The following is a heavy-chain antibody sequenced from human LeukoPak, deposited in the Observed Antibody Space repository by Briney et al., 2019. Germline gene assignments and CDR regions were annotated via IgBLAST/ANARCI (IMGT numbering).Heavy chain of an antibody. Sequence: GGSLRLSCAASGFTLGDHYMDWVRQAPGKGLEWVGRSRHKAKKYSTEYAASVKGRFTISRDDSKNSLYLQMNSLKTEDTAVYYCAKDRVTAAGYYFDYWGQGTLVTVSS. J-gene: IGHJ4*02. D-gene: IGHD6-13*01. V-gene: IGHV3-72*01. CDR3: AKDRVTAAGYYFDY. CDR2: SRHKAKKYST. CDR1: GFTLGDHY.